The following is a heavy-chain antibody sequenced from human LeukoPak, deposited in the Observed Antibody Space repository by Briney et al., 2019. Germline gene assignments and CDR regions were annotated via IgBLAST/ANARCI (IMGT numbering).Heavy chain of an antibody. CDR1: GGSISSHY. CDR2: IYYSGST. V-gene: IGHV4-59*11. CDR3: ARVAYCGGDCSSAYFDY. D-gene: IGHD2-21*02. Sequence: PSETLSLTCTVSGGSISSHYWSWLRQPPGKGLEWVGYIYYSGSTNYNPSLKSRVTISVDTSKNQFSLKLSSVTAADTAVYYCARVAYCGGDCSSAYFDYGGQGTLVTVSS. J-gene: IGHJ4*02.